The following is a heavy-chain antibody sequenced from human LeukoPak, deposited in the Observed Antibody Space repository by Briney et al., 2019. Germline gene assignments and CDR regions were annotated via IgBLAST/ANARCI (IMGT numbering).Heavy chain of an antibody. Sequence: GGSLRLSCTASGFTFDDYGMSWVRQAPGKGLEWVSAISGSGGSTYYADSVKGRFTISRDNSKNTLYLQMNSLRAEDTAVYYCARVGLAVAEDYFDYWGQGTLVAVSS. CDR3: ARVGLAVAEDYFDY. CDR1: GFTFDDYG. V-gene: IGHV3-23*01. J-gene: IGHJ4*02. CDR2: ISGSGGST. D-gene: IGHD6-19*01.